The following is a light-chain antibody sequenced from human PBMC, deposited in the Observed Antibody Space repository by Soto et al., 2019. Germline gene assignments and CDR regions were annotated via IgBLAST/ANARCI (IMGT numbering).Light chain of an antibody. CDR1: SNDVGRYNL. V-gene: IGLV2-23*01. CDR3: CSYAGTTTVL. CDR2: EAT. Sequence: QSALTQPPSVSGSPGQSITISCTGTSNDVGRYNLVSWYQHHPGKAPKLIIYEATKRPSGVSDRFSGSKSGNTASLTISGLQAADEADYFCCSYAGTTTVLFGGGTKLTVL. J-gene: IGLJ2*01.